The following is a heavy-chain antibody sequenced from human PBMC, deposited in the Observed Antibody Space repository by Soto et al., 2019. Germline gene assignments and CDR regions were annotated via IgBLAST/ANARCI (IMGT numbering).Heavy chain of an antibody. Sequence: SETLSLTCTVSGCSISSGGYYWSWIRQLPGRGLEWIGHIYYSGSTYYNPYLKSRATISLDTSKNQFSLKLFSVTAADTAVYYCARDGYFDSRGYFTDYWGQGTLVTVYS. V-gene: IGHV4-31*03. CDR2: IYYSGST. J-gene: IGHJ4*02. CDR3: ARDGYFDSRGYFTDY. CDR1: GCSISSGGYY. D-gene: IGHD3-22*01.